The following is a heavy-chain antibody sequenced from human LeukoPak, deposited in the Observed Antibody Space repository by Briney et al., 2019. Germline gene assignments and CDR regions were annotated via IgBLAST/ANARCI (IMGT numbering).Heavy chain of an antibody. D-gene: IGHD1-26*01. Sequence: SETLSLTCAVSGGSISSSNWWSWVRQPPGKGLEWIGRIYTSGSTNYNPSLKSRVTISVDTSKNQFSLKLSSVTAADTAVYYCAIAQGGGSYYDWFDPWGQGTLVTVSS. CDR1: GGSISSSNW. CDR3: AIAQGGGSYYDWFDP. J-gene: IGHJ5*02. CDR2: IYTSGST. V-gene: IGHV4-4*02.